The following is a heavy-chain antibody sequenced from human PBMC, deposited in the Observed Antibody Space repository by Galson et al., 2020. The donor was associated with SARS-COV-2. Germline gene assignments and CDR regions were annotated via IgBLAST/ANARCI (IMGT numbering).Heavy chain of an antibody. V-gene: IGHV4-39*01. CDR1: GGYIRSSIYF. D-gene: IGHD1-26*01. Sequence: SETLSLTCTVSGGYIRSSIYFWGWIRQPPGKALQWIGTTYDSGSTYYDPPLKSRLTISVDTSKNQFSLKLSSVTAADTAVYYCARHGRGELLFPFDYWGQGILVTVSS. CDR2: TYDSGST. J-gene: IGHJ4*02. CDR3: ARHGRGELLFPFDY.